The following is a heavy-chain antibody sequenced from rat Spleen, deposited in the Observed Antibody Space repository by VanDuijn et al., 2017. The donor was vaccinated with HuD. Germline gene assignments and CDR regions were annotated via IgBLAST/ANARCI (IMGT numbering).Heavy chain of an antibody. D-gene: IGHD1-11*01. V-gene: IGHV5S13*01. Sequence: EVQLVESGGGLVQPGRSLKLSCAASGFTFINYDMHWIRQAPTKGLEWVASISTGGTITYFRDSVKGRFTISRDDAKSTQYLQMDSLRSEDTATYYCARHGGLRNWFAFWGQGTLVTVSS. CDR3: ARHGGLRNWFAF. CDR1: GFTFINYD. CDR2: ISTGGTIT. J-gene: IGHJ3*01.